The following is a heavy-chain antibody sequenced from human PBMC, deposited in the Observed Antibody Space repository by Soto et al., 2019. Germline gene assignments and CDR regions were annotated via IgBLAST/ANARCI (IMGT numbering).Heavy chain of an antibody. V-gene: IGHV3-23*01. CDR2: ISGPCGST. CDR3: ASKFEP. CDR1: GFTCSSYA. J-gene: IGHJ5*02. Sequence: EVQLLESGGGLVQPGGSLRLSCAASGFTCSSYAMSWVRQAPGQGLEWVSAISGPCGSTYYADSVKGRFTISRYNSKHTLYLQMNSLGVEDAAVSYCASKFEPWGQGTLVTVSS.